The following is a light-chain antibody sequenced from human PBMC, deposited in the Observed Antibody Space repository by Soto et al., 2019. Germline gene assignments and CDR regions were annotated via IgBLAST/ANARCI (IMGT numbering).Light chain of an antibody. J-gene: IGKJ2*01. V-gene: IGKV3-20*01. CDR2: GAS. CDR3: QRYGNLPPYT. Sequence: EIVLTQSPGTLSLSPGERVTLSCRASQSVSSSNLAWYQQRPGQAPRLVIYGASNRATGIPDRFSGSGSETDVTLTISRLEPEDSALYYCQRYGNLPPYTFGQGTKLEIK. CDR1: QSVSSSN.